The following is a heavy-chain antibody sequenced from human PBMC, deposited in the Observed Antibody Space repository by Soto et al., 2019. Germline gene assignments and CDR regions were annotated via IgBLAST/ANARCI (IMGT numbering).Heavy chain of an antibody. V-gene: IGHV1-18*04. CDR2: ISSSGVT. Sequence: QVRLVQSGPEVKKPEASVKVSCKAPGYTFSSSAISWVRQAPGQGREWMGWISSSGVTHYAQNFQGGVTLTVDSSTTTAYMEVGSLSSADTGIYYCARDHGGYGTFDYWGQGTLVTVSS. J-gene: IGHJ4*02. CDR1: GYTFSSSA. CDR3: ARDHGGYGTFDY. D-gene: IGHD5-12*01.